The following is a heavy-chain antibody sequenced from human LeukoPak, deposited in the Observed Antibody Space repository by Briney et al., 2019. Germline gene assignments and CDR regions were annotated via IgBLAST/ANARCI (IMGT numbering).Heavy chain of an antibody. J-gene: IGHJ4*02. CDR1: GLTFSNYG. V-gene: IGHV3-30*03. D-gene: IGHD4-17*01. CDR2: ISNDGSNQ. Sequence: PGGSLRLSCAASGLTFSNYGMHWVRQAPGKGLEWVAIISNDGSNQYYADSVKGRFTISRDNSKNTLYLQMNSLRAEDTAVYYCATDYGDSPAYWGQGTLVTVSS. CDR3: ATDYGDSPAY.